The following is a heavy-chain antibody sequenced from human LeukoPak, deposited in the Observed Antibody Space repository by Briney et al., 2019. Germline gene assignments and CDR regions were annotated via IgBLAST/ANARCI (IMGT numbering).Heavy chain of an antibody. CDR2: ISSNGGST. CDR3: AIGATVTSFDY. V-gene: IGHV3-64*01. D-gene: IGHD4-17*01. Sequence: GGSLRLSCAASGFTFSSYAMHWVRQAPGMGLEYVSAISSNGGSTYYANSVKGRFTISRDNSKNTLYLQMGSLRAEDMAVYYCAIGATVTSFDYWGQGTLVTVSS. J-gene: IGHJ4*02. CDR1: GFTFSSYA.